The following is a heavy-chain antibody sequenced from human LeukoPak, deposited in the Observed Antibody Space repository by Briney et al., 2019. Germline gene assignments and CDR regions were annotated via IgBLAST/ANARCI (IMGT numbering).Heavy chain of an antibody. D-gene: IGHD2-15*01. CDR2: ISGSGGST. CDR3: ATGGYCSGGSCFEDAFDI. J-gene: IGHJ3*02. CDR1: GFTFSSYA. Sequence: PGGSLRLSCAASGFTFSSYAMSWVRQAPGEGLEWVSAISGSGGSTYYADSVKGRFTISRDNSKNTLYLQMNSLRAEDTAVYYCATGGYCSGGSCFEDAFDIWGQGTMVTVSS. V-gene: IGHV3-23*01.